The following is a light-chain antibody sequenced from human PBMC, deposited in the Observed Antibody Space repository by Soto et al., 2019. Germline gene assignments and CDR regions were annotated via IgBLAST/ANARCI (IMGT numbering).Light chain of an antibody. J-gene: IGKJ4*01. Sequence: DIQLTQSPSFLSASVGDRVTITCRASQGISSYLAWYQQKPGKAPKLLSQAASTLQRGGPLRFSGSGSGTEFTLTISSLQPEDFATDYCQHFHSYPLSFGGGTKVDIK. CDR3: QHFHSYPLS. V-gene: IGKV1-9*01. CDR2: AAS. CDR1: QGISSY.